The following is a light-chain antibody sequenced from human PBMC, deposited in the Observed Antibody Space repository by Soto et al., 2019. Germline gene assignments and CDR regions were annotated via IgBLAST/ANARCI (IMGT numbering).Light chain of an antibody. CDR2: ASS. CDR1: QSVYSY. V-gene: IGKV1-39*01. J-gene: IGKJ4*01. CDR3: QQSDNTPVT. Sequence: DIQMTQSPSSLSASVGDTVTITCRAHQSVYSYLNWYLQKSGKAPELLLYASSSLQSGAPRRFSGSGSGTTFTLTIRSLRPEDFATYYCQQSDNTPVTFGGGTKVDVK.